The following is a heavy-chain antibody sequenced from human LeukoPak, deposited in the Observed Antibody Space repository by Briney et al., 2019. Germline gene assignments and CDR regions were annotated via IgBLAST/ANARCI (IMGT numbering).Heavy chain of an antibody. J-gene: IGHJ4*02. V-gene: IGHV1-2*02. CDR1: GYTFTGYY. D-gene: IGHD2-15*01. CDR3: ARPHCGGGSCHDYFDY. CDR2: INPHTGGT. Sequence: ASVKVSCKASGYTFTGYYMHWVRQAPGQGLEWMGWINPHTGGTNYAQKFQGRVTMTRDASISTAYMELSRLRSDDTAVYYCARPHCGGGSCHDYFDYWGQGTLVTVSS.